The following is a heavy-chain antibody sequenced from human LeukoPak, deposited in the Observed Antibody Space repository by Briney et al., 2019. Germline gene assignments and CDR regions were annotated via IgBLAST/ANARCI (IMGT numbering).Heavy chain of an antibody. Sequence: GGSLRLSCAASGFSFNDFVMSWVRQAPGKGLEWVSTIVGSGDYTYNADSVKGRFTISRDNSKNTLYLQLSSLRAKDTAIYYCARVSTSCYIGCSFDNWGQGTLVTVSS. CDR2: IVGSGDYT. CDR3: ARVSTSCYIGCSFDN. J-gene: IGHJ4*02. CDR1: GFSFNDFV. V-gene: IGHV3-23*01. D-gene: IGHD2-2*02.